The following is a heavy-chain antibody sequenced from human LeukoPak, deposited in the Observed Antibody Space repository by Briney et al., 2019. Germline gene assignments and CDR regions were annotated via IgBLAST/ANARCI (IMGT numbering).Heavy chain of an antibody. J-gene: IGHJ6*02. V-gene: IGHV3-11*01. CDR1: GFTFSDYY. CDR3: ASQYYYAMDV. Sequence: GGSLRLSCAASGFTFSDYYMSWIRQAPGKGPEWVSHISDSGRTIYYADSVKGRFTISRDNAKNSLYLQMNSLRAEDTAVYYCASQYYYAMDVWGQGTTVTVSS. CDR2: ISDSGRTI.